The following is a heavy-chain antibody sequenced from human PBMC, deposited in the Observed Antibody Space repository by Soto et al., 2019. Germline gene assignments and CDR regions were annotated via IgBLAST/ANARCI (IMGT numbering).Heavy chain of an antibody. J-gene: IGHJ4*02. CDR1: GGSFSGYY. Sequence: SETLSLTCAVYGGSFSGYYWSWIRQPPGKGLEWIGEINHSGSTNYNPSLKSRVTISVDTSKNQFSLKLSSVTAADTAVYYCARGRGYVDYHPPFDYWGQGTLVTVSS. V-gene: IGHV4-34*01. CDR3: ARGRGYVDYHPPFDY. D-gene: IGHD4-17*01. CDR2: INHSGST.